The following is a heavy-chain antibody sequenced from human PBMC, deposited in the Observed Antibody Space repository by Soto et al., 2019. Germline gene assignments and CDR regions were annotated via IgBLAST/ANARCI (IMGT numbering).Heavy chain of an antibody. Sequence: QVQLVQSGAEVKKPGASVKVSCKASGYTFTSYGISWVRQAPGQGLEWMGWISAYNGNTNYAQKLQGRVTMTTDTSTSTAYMELRSLRSDDTAVYYCARDVSIRFGELSKLYYYYGTDVWGQGTTVTVSS. V-gene: IGHV1-18*01. CDR2: ISAYNGNT. CDR3: ARDVSIRFGELSKLYYYYGTDV. J-gene: IGHJ6*02. CDR1: GYTFTSYG. D-gene: IGHD3-10*01.